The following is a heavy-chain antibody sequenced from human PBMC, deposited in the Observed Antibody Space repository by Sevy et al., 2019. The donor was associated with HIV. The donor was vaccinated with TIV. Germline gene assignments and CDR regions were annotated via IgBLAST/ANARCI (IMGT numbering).Heavy chain of an antibody. J-gene: IGHJ4*02. CDR2: IRSKAGGGTT. Sequence: GGYLRLSCAASGFTFSNAWMSWVRQSPGKGLEWVGRIRSKAGGGTTDYATIVKGKFTISRDDSRDILYLQLNSLETEDTAVYYCTTDHRRDGIVVVPFEYWGQGTLVIVSS. CDR3: TTDHRRDGIVVVPFEY. D-gene: IGHD2-15*01. CDR1: GFTFSNAW. V-gene: IGHV3-15*01.